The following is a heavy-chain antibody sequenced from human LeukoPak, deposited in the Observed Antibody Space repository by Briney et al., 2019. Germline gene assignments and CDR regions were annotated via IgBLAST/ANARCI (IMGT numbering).Heavy chain of an antibody. J-gene: IGHJ5*02. CDR2: IYHSGST. CDR1: GGSISSGGYY. V-gene: IGHV4-30-2*01. D-gene: IGHD3-22*01. CDR3: ARSSRNTYYYDSSGYST. Sequence: SETLSLTCTVSGGSISSGGYYWSWIRQPPGKGLEWIGYIYHSGSTYYNPSLKSRVTISVDRSKNQFSLKLSSVTAADTAVYYCARSSRNTYYYDSSGYSTWGQGTLVTVSS.